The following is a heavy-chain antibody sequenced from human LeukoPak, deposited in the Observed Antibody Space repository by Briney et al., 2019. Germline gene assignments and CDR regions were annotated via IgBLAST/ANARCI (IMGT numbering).Heavy chain of an antibody. CDR2: IRTYNGNT. D-gene: IGHD3-9*01. V-gene: IGHV1-18*04. Sequence: GASVKVSCKASGYTFTSYGINWVRQAPGQGLEWMGWIRTYNGNTNYAQKLQGRVTVTTDTSTSTAYMELRSLRSDDTAVYYCARVNYDILTGPSSYYYSSGRDVWAKGPRSPSPQ. CDR3: ARVNYDILTGPSSYYYSSGRDV. CDR1: GYTFTSYG. J-gene: IGHJ6*04.